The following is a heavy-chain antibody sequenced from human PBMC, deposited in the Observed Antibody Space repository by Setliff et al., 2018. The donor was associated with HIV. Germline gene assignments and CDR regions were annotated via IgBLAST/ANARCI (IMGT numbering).Heavy chain of an antibody. J-gene: IGHJ4*02. CDR1: GGSISGFY. V-gene: IGHV4-34*01. Sequence: SETLSLTCAVYGGSISGFYWSWIRQPPGKGLEWIGEINPSGNTNYNPSLKSRVTISADTSKNQFSLKLRSVTAADTAVYYCARGGSDPYHSGSSGPYPPGYWGQGTLVTVSS. CDR3: ARGGSDPYHSGSSGPYPPGY. D-gene: IGHD3-22*01. CDR2: INPSGNT.